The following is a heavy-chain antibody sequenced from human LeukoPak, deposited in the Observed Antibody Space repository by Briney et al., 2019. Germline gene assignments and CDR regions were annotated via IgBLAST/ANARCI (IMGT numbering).Heavy chain of an antibody. CDR1: GGSISSYY. CDR2: IYYSGST. D-gene: IGHD6-19*01. V-gene: IGHV4-59*01. Sequence: ASETLSLTCTVSGGSISSYYWSWIRQPPGKGLEWIGYIYYSGSTNYNPSLKSRVTISVDTSKDQFSLKLSSVTAADTAVYYCARCSGWYGLAYYYYGMDVWGQGTTVTVSS. J-gene: IGHJ6*02. CDR3: ARCSGWYGLAYYYYGMDV.